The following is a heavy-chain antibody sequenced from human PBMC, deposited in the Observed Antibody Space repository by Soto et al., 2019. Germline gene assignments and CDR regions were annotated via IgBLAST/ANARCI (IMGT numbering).Heavy chain of an antibody. V-gene: IGHV3-30*18. CDR3: GKYSDYGDHRDWFDP. Sequence: RRLSCTASGFSFSSYGVHWVRQAPGKGLEWVAVISYHGVNKYYADFVNGRFTISRDNSKNMVFLQMNSLRVEDTAVYYCGKYSDYGDHRDWFDPWGQGTMVTVYS. CDR1: GFSFSSYG. J-gene: IGHJ5*02. CDR2: ISYHGVNK. D-gene: IGHD4-17*01.